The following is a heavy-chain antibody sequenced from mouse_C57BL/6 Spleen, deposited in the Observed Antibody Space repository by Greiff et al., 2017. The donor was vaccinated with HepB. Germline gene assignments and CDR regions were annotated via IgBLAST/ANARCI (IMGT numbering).Heavy chain of an antibody. Sequence: EVKVEESGGGLVQPGGSLSLSCAASGFTFTDYYMSWVRQPPGKALEWLGFIRNKANGYTTEYSASVKGQFTISRDNSPSILYLQMNALRAEDSATYYCARYRTTVVATRNYFDYWGQGTTLTVSS. J-gene: IGHJ2*01. CDR2: IRNKANGYTT. D-gene: IGHD1-1*01. CDR1: GFTFTDYY. CDR3: ARYRTTVVATRNYFDY. V-gene: IGHV7-3*01.